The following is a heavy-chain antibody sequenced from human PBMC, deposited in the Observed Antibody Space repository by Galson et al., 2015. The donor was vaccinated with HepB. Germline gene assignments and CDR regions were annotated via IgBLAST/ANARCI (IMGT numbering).Heavy chain of an antibody. CDR2: ISAYNGNT. CDR3: ARVSTYYDYVWGSYRYHENDY. J-gene: IGHJ4*02. D-gene: IGHD3-16*02. V-gene: IGHV1-18*01. CDR1: GYTFTRYG. Sequence: SVKVSCKASGYTFTRYGISWVRQAPGQGLEWMGWISAYNGNTNYAQKLQGRVTMTTDTSTSTAYMELRSLRSDDTAVYYCARVSTYYDYVWGSYRYHENDYWGQGTLVTVSS.